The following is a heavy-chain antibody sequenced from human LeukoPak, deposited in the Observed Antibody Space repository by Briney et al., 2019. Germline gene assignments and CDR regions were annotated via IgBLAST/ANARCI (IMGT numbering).Heavy chain of an antibody. Sequence: SETLSLTCTVSGGSISSSSYYWGWIRQPPGKGLEWIGSIYYSGSTYYNPSLKSRVTISVDTSKNQFSLKLSSVTAADTAVYYCARDYPPKSFDYWGQGTLVTVSS. CDR2: IYYSGST. J-gene: IGHJ4*02. CDR1: GGSISSSSYY. D-gene: IGHD3-16*02. CDR3: ARDYPPKSFDY. V-gene: IGHV4-39*07.